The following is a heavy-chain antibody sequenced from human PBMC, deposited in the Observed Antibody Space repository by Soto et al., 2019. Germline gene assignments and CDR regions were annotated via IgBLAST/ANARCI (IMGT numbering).Heavy chain of an antibody. J-gene: IGHJ4*02. CDR1: GGTFSSYA. V-gene: IGHV1-69*13. CDR3: ARGTYYGETDY. Sequence: GASVKVSCKASGGTFSSYANSWVRQAPGQGLEWMGGIIPIFGTANYAQKFQGRVTITADESTSTAYMELSSLRSEDTAVYYCARGTYYGETDYWGQGTLVTVSS. CDR2: IIPIFGTA. D-gene: IGHD4-17*01.